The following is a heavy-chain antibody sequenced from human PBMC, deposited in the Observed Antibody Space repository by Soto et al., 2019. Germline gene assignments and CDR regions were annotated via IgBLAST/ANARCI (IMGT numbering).Heavy chain of an antibody. CDR3: ARELYSGYGPFDY. V-gene: IGHV3-66*01. J-gene: IGHJ4*02. Sequence: GGSLRLSCAASGFTVSSNYMSWVRQAPGKGLEWVSVIYSGGSTYYADSVKGRFTISRDNSKNTLYLQMNSLRAEDTAVYYCARELYSGYGPFDYWGQGTLVTVSS. CDR1: GFTVSSNY. D-gene: IGHD5-12*01. CDR2: IYSGGST.